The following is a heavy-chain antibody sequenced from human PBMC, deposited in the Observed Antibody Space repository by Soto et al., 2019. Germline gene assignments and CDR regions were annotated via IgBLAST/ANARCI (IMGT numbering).Heavy chain of an antibody. J-gene: IGHJ4*02. V-gene: IGHV1-18*01. Sequence: QVQLVQSGAEVKKPGASVKVSCKASGYTFTSYGISWVRQAPGQGLEWMGWISAYNGNTNYAQKLQGRVTMTTDTSTSTAYMELRSRRSDDTAVYYCARVDYYYDSSGYLNFDYWGQGTLVTVSS. CDR1: GYTFTSYG. CDR2: ISAYNGNT. D-gene: IGHD3-22*01. CDR3: ARVDYYYDSSGYLNFDY.